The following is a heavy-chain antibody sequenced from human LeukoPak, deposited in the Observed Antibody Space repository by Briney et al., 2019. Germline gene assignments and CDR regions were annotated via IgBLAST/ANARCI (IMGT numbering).Heavy chain of an antibody. D-gene: IGHD3-22*01. J-gene: IGHJ5*02. Sequence: SETLSLTCTVSGGSISSYYWSWIRQPPGKGLEWIGYIYYSGSTNYNPSLKSRVTISEDTSRNQFSLKLSSVTAADTAVYYCARHQYDSSGYYWVWFDPWGQGTLVTVSS. V-gene: IGHV4-59*08. CDR3: ARHQYDSSGYYWVWFDP. CDR1: GGSISSYY. CDR2: IYYSGST.